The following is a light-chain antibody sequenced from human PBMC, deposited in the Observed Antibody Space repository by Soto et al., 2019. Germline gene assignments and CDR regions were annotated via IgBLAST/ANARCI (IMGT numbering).Light chain of an antibody. Sequence: IKLYNSTYSLCAYAGDSVALTVMASQGISSYLAWYQQKPGKAPKLLIYAASTLESGVPSRFSATVSGTEFSLTITSLQPEDFATYYCQQLFVSPITFGQGTLLEV. CDR3: QQLFVSPIT. CDR2: AAS. J-gene: IGKJ5*01. V-gene: IGKV1-9*01. CDR1: QGISSY.